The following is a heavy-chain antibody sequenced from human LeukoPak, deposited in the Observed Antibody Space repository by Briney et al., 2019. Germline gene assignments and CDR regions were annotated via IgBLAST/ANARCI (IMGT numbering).Heavy chain of an antibody. CDR1: GGSISSGGYY. CDR2: IYYSGST. J-gene: IGHJ4*02. V-gene: IGHV4-31*03. CDR3: ARVVYSSSTFDY. Sequence: PSQTLSLTCTVSGGSISSGGYYWSWIRQHPGKGLEWIGYIYYSGSTYYNPSLKSRVTISVDTSKNQFSLKLSSVTAADTAVYYYARVVYSSSTFDYWGQGTLVTVSS. D-gene: IGHD6-6*01.